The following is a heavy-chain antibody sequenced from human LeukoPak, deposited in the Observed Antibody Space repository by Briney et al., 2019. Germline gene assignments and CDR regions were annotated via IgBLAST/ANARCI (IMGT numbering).Heavy chain of an antibody. CDR3: ARDPTTVTKGLDI. CDR2: ISYIGST. D-gene: IGHD4-17*01. CDR1: GGSFSSHY. V-gene: IGHV4-59*11. J-gene: IGHJ3*02. Sequence: SETLSLTCTVSGGSFSSHYWSWIRQPPGKGLEWIGYISYIGSTNYNPSLKSRVTISVDTSKNQFSLKLSSVTAADTAVYYCARDPTTVTKGLDIWGQGAMVTVSS.